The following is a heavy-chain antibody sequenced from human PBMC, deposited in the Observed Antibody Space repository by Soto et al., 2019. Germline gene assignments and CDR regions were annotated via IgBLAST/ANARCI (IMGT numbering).Heavy chain of an antibody. V-gene: IGHV3-21*02. CDR2: IASRSDYI. CDR3: ANSVPAQPFDF. CDR1: GFTFSSYS. Sequence: EVQLVESGGGLVKPGESLRLSCAASGFTFSSYSMNGIRQGPGKGLEWVSSIASRSDYIFYADSVRGRFTISRDNAKNSLYLQMNSLRDEDTAVYYCANSVPAQPFDFWGQGTMVSVSS. D-gene: IGHD2-2*01. J-gene: IGHJ3*01.